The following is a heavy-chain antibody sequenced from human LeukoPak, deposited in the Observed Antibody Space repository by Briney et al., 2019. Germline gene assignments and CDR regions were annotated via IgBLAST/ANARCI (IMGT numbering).Heavy chain of an antibody. CDR2: IFPGDSDA. Sequence: GESLKTSCKGSGYYLTSYWIGWVRQMPGKGLDWIGIIFPGDSDARYSPSFQGQVTISVDRSISTAYLQWSSLKASDTAMYYCARRNGNYFDYWGQGTPVTVSS. D-gene: IGHD1-1*01. V-gene: IGHV5-51*01. CDR3: ARRNGNYFDY. CDR1: GYYLTSYW. J-gene: IGHJ4*02.